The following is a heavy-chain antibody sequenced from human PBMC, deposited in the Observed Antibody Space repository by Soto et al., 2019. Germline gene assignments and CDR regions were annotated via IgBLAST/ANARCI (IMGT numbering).Heavy chain of an antibody. CDR2: IKQDGSEK. J-gene: IGHJ4*02. CDR1: GFTFSSYW. Sequence: GGSLRLSCAASGFTFSSYWMSWVRQAPGKGLEWVANIKQDGSEKYYVDSVKGRFTISRDNAKNSLYLQMNSLRAEDTAVYYCASYWRRVVPAASYWGQGTLVTVSS. CDR3: ASYWRRVVPAASY. D-gene: IGHD2-2*01. V-gene: IGHV3-7*01.